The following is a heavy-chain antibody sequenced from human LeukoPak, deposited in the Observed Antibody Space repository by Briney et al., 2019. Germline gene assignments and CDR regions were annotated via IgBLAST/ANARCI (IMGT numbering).Heavy chain of an antibody. D-gene: IGHD1-26*01. CDR3: ARDGAAWYYYYGMDV. CDR2: ISYDGSNK. CDR1: GFTFSSYA. Sequence: RPGRSLRLSCAASGFTFSSYAMPWVRQAPGKGLEWVAVISYDGSNKYYADSVKGRFTISRDNSKNTLYLQMNSLRAEDTAVYYCARDGAAWYYYYGMDVWGQGTTVTVSS. J-gene: IGHJ6*02. V-gene: IGHV3-30-3*01.